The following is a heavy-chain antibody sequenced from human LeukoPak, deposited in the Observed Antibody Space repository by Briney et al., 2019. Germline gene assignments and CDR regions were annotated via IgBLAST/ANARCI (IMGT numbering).Heavy chain of an antibody. CDR2: INHSGST. CDR1: GGSFSGYY. D-gene: IGHD6-25*01. J-gene: IGHJ3*02. CDR3: AREGYSSGGYAFDI. Sequence: ASETLSLTCAVYGGSFSGYYWSWIRQPPGKGLEWIGEINHSGSTNYNPSLKSRVTISVDTSKNQFSLKLSSVTAADTAVYYCAREGYSSGGYAFDIWGQGTMVTVSS. V-gene: IGHV4-34*01.